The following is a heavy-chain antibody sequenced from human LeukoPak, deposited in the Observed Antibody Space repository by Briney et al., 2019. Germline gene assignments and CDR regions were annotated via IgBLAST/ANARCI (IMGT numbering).Heavy chain of an antibody. V-gene: IGHV3-74*01. CDR3: ARDESGTTPLDY. CDR2: ISTDGSFT. CDR1: GFTFSSYW. Sequence: GGSLRLSCAASGFTFSSYWMHWVRLVPGKGLIWVSLISTDGSFTTYADSVKGRFTISRDNAKNTLYLQMSSLRAEDTALYYCARDESGTTPLDYWGQGTLVTVSS. J-gene: IGHJ4*02. D-gene: IGHD1-7*01.